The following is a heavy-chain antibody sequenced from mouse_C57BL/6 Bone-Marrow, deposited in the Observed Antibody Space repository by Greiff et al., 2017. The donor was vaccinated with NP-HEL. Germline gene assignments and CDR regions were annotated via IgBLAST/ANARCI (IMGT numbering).Heavy chain of an antibody. CDR2: IDPNSGGT. CDR3: ARLPRGANCYFDY. D-gene: IGHD4-1*01. Sequence: VKQSCKASGYTFTSYWMHWVKQRPGRGLEWIGRIDPNSGGTKYNEKFKSKATLTVDKPSSTAYMQLSSLTSEDSAVYYGARLPRGANCYFDYWGQGTTLTVSS. CDR1: GYTFTSYW. J-gene: IGHJ2*01. V-gene: IGHV1-72*01.